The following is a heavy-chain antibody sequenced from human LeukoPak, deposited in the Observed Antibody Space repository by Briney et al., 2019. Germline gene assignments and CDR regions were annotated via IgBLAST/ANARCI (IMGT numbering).Heavy chain of an antibody. CDR2: ISWNSGSI. CDR1: GFTFDDYA. V-gene: IGHV3-9*01. Sequence: PGRSLRLSCAASGFTFDDYAMHWVRQAPGKGLEWASGISWNSGSIGYADSVKGRFTISRDNAKNSLYLQMNSLRAEDTALYYCAKARVGGWLVLGFDYWGQGTLVTVSS. J-gene: IGHJ4*02. CDR3: AKARVGGWLVLGFDY. D-gene: IGHD6-19*01.